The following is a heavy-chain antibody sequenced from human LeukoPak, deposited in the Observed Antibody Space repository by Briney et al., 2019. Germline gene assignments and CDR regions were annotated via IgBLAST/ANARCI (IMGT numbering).Heavy chain of an antibody. Sequence: SETLSLTCAVSGGSISSGGYSWSWIRQPPGKGLEWIGYIYHSGSTYYNPSLKSRVTISVDRSKNQFSLKLSSVTAADTAVYYCARSQNYYGSGDYWSQGTLVTVSS. CDR3: ARSQNYYGSGDY. D-gene: IGHD3-10*01. CDR1: GGSISSGGYS. V-gene: IGHV4-30-2*01. J-gene: IGHJ4*02. CDR2: IYHSGST.